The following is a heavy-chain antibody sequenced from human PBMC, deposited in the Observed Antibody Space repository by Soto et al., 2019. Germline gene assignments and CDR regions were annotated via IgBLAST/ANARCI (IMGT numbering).Heavy chain of an antibody. V-gene: IGHV4-38-2*01. CDR3: ARYGSSYSMRFFDK. CDR1: GHSISSGFYY. CDR2: MYHSGST. D-gene: IGHD1-26*01. J-gene: IGHJ4*02. Sequence: PSETLSLTCAVSGHSISSGFYYWGWIRQPPGKGLEWIGSMYHSGSTYYNPSLKSRVTMSVDTSKNQLSLKLTSLTAADTAVYYCARYGSSYSMRFFDKWGQGTRVTVSS.